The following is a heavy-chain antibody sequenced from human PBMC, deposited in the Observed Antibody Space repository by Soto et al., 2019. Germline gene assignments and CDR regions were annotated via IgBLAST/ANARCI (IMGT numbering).Heavy chain of an antibody. CDR1: GGSISSGGYY. Sequence: QVQLQESGPGLVKPSQTLSLTCTVSGGSISSGGYYWTWIRQHPGKGLEWIGYIYYSGTTYYSPSLKSRVTMSLDTSKNQFSLKLSSVTAADTAVYYCARDFGPLYCSGGCCYGDAFDIWGQGTMVTVSS. CDR3: ARDFGPLYCSGGCCYGDAFDI. V-gene: IGHV4-31*03. D-gene: IGHD2-15*01. J-gene: IGHJ3*02. CDR2: IYYSGTT.